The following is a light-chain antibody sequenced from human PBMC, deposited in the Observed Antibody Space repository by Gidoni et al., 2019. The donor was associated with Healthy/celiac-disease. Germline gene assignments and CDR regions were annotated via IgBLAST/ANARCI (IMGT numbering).Light chain of an antibody. Sequence: QSVLTQPPSVSGVPGPRVTISCTGSSSNIGAGYDVHWYQQLPGTAPKLLIYGNSNRPSGVPDRFSGSKSGTSASLAITGLQAEDEADYYCQSYDSSLSGSWVFGGGTKLTVL. CDR2: GNS. V-gene: IGLV1-40*01. CDR1: SSNIGAGYD. J-gene: IGLJ2*01. CDR3: QSYDSSLSGSWV.